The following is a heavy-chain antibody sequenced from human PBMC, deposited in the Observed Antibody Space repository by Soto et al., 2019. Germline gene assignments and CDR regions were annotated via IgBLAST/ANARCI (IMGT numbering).Heavy chain of an antibody. D-gene: IGHD4-17*01. CDR3: ARVRTTVTFYDFDY. Sequence: SETLSLTCTVSGGSISSYYWSWIRQPPGKGLEWIGYIYYSGSTNYNPSLKSRVTISVDTSKNQFSLKLSSVTAADTAVYYCARVRTTVTFYDFDYWGQGTLVTVSS. CDR2: IYYSGST. CDR1: GGSISSYY. J-gene: IGHJ4*02. V-gene: IGHV4-59*01.